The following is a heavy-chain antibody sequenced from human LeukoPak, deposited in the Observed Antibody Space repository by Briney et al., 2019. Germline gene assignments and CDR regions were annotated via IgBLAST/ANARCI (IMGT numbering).Heavy chain of an antibody. CDR1: GFTFSSYA. CDR3: ARGLGGYGMDV. D-gene: IGHD3-16*01. CDR2: ISYDGSNK. V-gene: IGHV3-30-3*01. Sequence: PGGSLRLSCAASGFTFSSYAMHWVRQAPGKGLEWVAVISYDGSNKYYADSVKGRFTISRDNSKNTLYLQMNSLRAEDTAVYYCARGLGGYGMDVWGQGTTATVSS. J-gene: IGHJ6*02.